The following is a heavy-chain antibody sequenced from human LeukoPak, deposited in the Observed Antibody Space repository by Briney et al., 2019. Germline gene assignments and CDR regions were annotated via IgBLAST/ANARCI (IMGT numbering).Heavy chain of an antibody. V-gene: IGHV3-7*01. CDR1: GFTFSSYW. J-gene: IGHJ4*02. CDR2: IKQDGSEK. D-gene: IGHD6-13*01. Sequence: PGGSLRLSCAASGFTFSSYWMSWVRQAPGKGLEWVANIKQDGSEKYYVDSVKGRFTISRDNAKNSLYLQMNSLRAEDTAVYYCAKDSHSWSRDYWGQGTLVTVSS. CDR3: AKDSHSWSRDY.